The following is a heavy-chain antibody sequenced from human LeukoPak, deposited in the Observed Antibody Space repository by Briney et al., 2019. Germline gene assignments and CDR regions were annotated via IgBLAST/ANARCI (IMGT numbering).Heavy chain of an antibody. V-gene: IGHV1-8*03. CDR3: ARGLGGYALYYFDY. CDR2: MNPNSGNT. D-gene: IGHD5-12*01. J-gene: IGHJ4*02. Sequence: GASVKVSCKASGYTFTSYGISWVRQAPGQGLEWMGWMNPNSGNTGYAQKFQGRVTITRNTSISTAYMELSSLRSEDTAVYYCARGLGGYALYYFDYWGQGTLVTVSS. CDR1: GYTFTSYG.